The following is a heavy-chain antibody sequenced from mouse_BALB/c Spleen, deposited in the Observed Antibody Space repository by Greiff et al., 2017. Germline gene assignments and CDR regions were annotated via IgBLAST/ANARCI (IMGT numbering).Heavy chain of an antibody. J-gene: IGHJ2*01. D-gene: IGHD2-2*01. CDR3: ARNGYDDY. CDR2: IDPANGNT. V-gene: IGHV14-3*02. CDR1: GFNIKDTY. Sequence: EVKLVESGAELVKPGASVKLSCTASGFNIKDTYMHWVKQRPEQGLEWIGRIDPANGNTKYDPKFQGKATITADTSSNTAYLQLSSLTSEDTAVYYCARNGYDDYWGQGTTLTVSS.